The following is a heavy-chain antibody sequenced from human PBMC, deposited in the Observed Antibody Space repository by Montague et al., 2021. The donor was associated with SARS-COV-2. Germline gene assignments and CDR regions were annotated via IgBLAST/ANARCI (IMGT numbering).Heavy chain of an antibody. D-gene: IGHD3-10*01. Sequence: SLRLSCAASVFIFKDYWMHWVRQVPGKGLVWVSRINGVGSATTYADFVKGRFTISRDNAENTLYLQMDSLRAEDTAVYYCARDFAHRGDWGQGTLVTVSS. CDR3: ARDFAHRGD. V-gene: IGHV3-74*01. CDR1: VFIFKDYW. CDR2: INGVGSAT. J-gene: IGHJ4*02.